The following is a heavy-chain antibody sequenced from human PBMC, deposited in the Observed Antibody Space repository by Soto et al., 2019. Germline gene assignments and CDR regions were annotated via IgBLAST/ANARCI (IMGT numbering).Heavy chain of an antibody. Sequence: ASVKFSCKASGYTFTNYGISWVRQAPGKGLEWMGWISAYNGNTKYAQKLQGRVTMTTDTSTSTAYKELRSLRSEDTAVYYCARGVGSGSYYNQYSWFNPWGKGTLVNVSS. CDR1: GYTFTNYG. CDR2: ISAYNGNT. CDR3: ARGVGSGSYYNQYSWFNP. D-gene: IGHD3-10*01. J-gene: IGHJ5*02. V-gene: IGHV1-18*04.